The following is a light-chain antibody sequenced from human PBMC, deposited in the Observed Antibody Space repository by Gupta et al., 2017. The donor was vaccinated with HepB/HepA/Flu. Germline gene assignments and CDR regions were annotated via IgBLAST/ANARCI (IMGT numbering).Light chain of an antibody. CDR2: RNN. J-gene: IGLJ3*02. Sequence: QSVLIQPPSASGTPGQRVTSSCSGSSSNIGSNYVYWYQQLPGTAPKLLIYRNNQRPSGVPDRFSGSKSGTSASLAISGLRSEDEADYYCAAWDDSLSGLWVFGGGTKLTVL. V-gene: IGLV1-47*01. CDR3: AAWDDSLSGLWV. CDR1: SSNIGSNY.